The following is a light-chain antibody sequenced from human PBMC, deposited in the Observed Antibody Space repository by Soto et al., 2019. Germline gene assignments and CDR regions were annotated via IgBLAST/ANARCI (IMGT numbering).Light chain of an antibody. CDR2: DVS. J-gene: IGLJ1*01. V-gene: IGLV2-14*01. CDR3: SAFTGTTHV. CDR1: SSDVGGNKY. Sequence: QSVLTQPASVSGSPGQSITISCTGSSSDVGGNKYVSWYQQYPGKAPKLMICDVSNRPSGVSNRFSGSKSGNTASLTISGLQAEDEADYYCSAFTGTTHVFGTGTKVTV.